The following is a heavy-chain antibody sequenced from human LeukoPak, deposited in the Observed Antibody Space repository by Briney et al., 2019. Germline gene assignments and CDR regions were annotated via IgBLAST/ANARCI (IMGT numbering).Heavy chain of an antibody. J-gene: IGHJ4*02. D-gene: IGHD4-17*01. V-gene: IGHV3-23*01. CDR2: MSGSGGAT. Sequence: GGSLRLSCAASGFTFSTYPMNWVRQAPGKGLEWVSGMSGSGGATYYADSVKGRFTISRDTSKNTLYLQMNSLRAEDTAVYYCVRGGYGSIDYWGQGTLVTVSS. CDR3: VRGGYGSIDY. CDR1: GFTFSTYP.